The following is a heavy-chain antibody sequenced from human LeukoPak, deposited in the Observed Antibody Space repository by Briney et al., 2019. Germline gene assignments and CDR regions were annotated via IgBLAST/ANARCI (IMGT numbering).Heavy chain of an antibody. J-gene: IGHJ4*02. V-gene: IGHV4-59*08. CDR2: IFYSGGT. CDR3: ARQPSGYYDKSGYYPYYFDS. Sequence: PSATLSLTCTVSGGSISSYYWSWVRQPPGKGLEWVGHIFYSGGTKYDASLASRVTISLDTSKNQFSLSLRSVTAADTAVYYCARQPSGYYDKSGYYPYYFDSWGQGALVTVS. CDR1: GGSISSYY. D-gene: IGHD3-22*01.